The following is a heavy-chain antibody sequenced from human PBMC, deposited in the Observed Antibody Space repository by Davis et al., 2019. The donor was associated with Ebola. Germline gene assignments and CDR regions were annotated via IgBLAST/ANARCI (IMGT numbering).Heavy chain of an antibody. Sequence: GESLKISCAASGFTFSSYGMHWVRQAPGKGLEWVAVIWYDGSNKYYADSVKGRFTISRDNAKNSLYLQMNSLRAEDTALYYCAKDSYDNTDGMDVWGQGTTVTVSS. CDR1: GFTFSSYG. CDR2: IWYDGSNK. CDR3: AKDSYDNTDGMDV. D-gene: IGHD3-22*01. J-gene: IGHJ6*02. V-gene: IGHV3-33*03.